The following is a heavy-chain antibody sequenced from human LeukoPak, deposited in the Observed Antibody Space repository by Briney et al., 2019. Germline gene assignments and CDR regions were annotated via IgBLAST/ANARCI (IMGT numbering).Heavy chain of an antibody. CDR1: GFTFSSYW. D-gene: IGHD6-6*01. CDR3: ARSSIAARGWFDP. J-gene: IGHJ5*02. CDR2: IKQDGSEK. Sequence: PGGSLRLSCAASGFTFSSYWMSWVRQAPGKGLEWVANIKQDGSEKYYVGFVEGGFTISSDNAKNTLYLQMNSLRAEDTAVYYCARSSIAARGWFDPWGQGTLVTVSS. V-gene: IGHV3-7*05.